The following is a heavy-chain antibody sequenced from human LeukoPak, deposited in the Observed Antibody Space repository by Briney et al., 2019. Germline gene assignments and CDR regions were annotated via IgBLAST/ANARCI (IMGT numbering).Heavy chain of an antibody. CDR3: VCGNSELDYFVH. V-gene: IGHV3-72*01. Sequence: PGGSLRLSCTASGFTFSDHYMDWVRQAPGKGLEWVGRTRNKAYSYTTEYAASVKGRFTISRDDSKNSLYLQMSSLKTEDTAVYYCVCGNSELDYFVHWGQGTLVTVSS. CDR1: GFTFSDHY. D-gene: IGHD4-23*01. CDR2: TRNKAYSYTT. J-gene: IGHJ4*02.